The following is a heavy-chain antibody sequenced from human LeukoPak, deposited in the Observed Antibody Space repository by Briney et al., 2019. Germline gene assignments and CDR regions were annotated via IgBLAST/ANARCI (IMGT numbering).Heavy chain of an antibody. D-gene: IGHD2-2*02. CDR2: MNPNSGNT. J-gene: IGHJ4*02. Sequence: ASVKVSCKASGYTFTSYGISWVRQAPGQGLEWMGWMNPNSGNTGYAQKFQGRVTMTRNTSVSTAYMELSSLRSEDTAVYYCARAPRRHDYTIDYWGQGTLVTVSS. CDR1: GYTFTSYG. CDR3: ARAPRRHDYTIDY. V-gene: IGHV1-8*01.